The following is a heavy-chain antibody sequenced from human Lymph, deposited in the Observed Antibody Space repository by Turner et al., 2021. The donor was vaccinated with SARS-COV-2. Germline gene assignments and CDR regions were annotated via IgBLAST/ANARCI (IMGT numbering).Heavy chain of an antibody. V-gene: IGHV3-48*02. D-gene: IGHD2-15*01. Sequence: VQLVESGGDLLQHVGSMGHSCAASVVTFNSYSMNWVRQAPGKGLELVAYISISSSTRYYADCGKRRFTISRDNAKNSLYLQMNSLRDEDTAVYYCARDRGGYGAYYYGMDVWGQGTTVTVSS. J-gene: IGHJ6*02. CDR2: ISISSSTR. CDR3: ARDRGGYGAYYYGMDV. CDR1: VVTFNSYS.